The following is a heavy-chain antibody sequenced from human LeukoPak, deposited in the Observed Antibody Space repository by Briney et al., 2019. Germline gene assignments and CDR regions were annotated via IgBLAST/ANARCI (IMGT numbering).Heavy chain of an antibody. CDR2: IYYSGST. J-gene: IGHJ4*02. Sequence: PSETLSLTCTVSGGSIGSYYWSWIRQPPGKGLEWIGYIYYSGSTNYNPSLKSRVTISVDTSKNQFSLKLSSVTAADTAVYYCAREGYYDSSGYFDYWGQGTLVTVSS. CDR3: AREGYYDSSGYFDY. V-gene: IGHV4-59*01. D-gene: IGHD3-22*01. CDR1: GGSIGSYY.